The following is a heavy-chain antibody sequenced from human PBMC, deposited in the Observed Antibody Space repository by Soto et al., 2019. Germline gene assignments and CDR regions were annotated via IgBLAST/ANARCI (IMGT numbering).Heavy chain of an antibody. CDR2: IIPIFGTA. Sequence: SVKVSCKASGGTFSSYAISWVRQAPGQGLEWMGGIIPIFGTANYAQKFQGRVTITADESTSTAYMELSSLRSEDTAVYYCASNYYDSSGFYDYWGQGTLVTVSS. D-gene: IGHD3-22*01. J-gene: IGHJ4*02. CDR1: GGTFSSYA. CDR3: ASNYYDSSGFYDY. V-gene: IGHV1-69*13.